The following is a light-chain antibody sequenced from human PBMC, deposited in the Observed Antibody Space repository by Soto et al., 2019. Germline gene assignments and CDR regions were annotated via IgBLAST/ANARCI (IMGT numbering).Light chain of an antibody. Sequence: EVVVTPSAAPLSLSPGERATLSCRASQSVHTSLAWYQQEPGQPPRLVIYDASLRANGVPDRFGGSRSGTEFTLTTSNLEPEDLAVYYCQQRNIWPPITVGQGTRLEIK. CDR3: QQRNIWPPIT. CDR1: QSVHTS. J-gene: IGKJ5*01. CDR2: DAS. V-gene: IGKV3-11*01.